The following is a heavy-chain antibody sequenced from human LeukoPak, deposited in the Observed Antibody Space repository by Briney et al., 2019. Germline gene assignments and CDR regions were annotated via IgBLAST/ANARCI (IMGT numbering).Heavy chain of an antibody. D-gene: IGHD4/OR15-4a*01. CDR2: ITSSGTTT. V-gene: IGHV3-11*01. J-gene: IGHJ4*02. Sequence: PGGSLRLSCSASGFSFSDSYMSWFRLSPEKGLEWIAYITSSGTTTEYADSVKGRFTISRVNAKNSLYLQMNSLRPEDTAVYYCGRDPDYGDPYGGQGTLVTVSS. CDR3: GRDPDYGDPY. CDR1: GFSFSDSY.